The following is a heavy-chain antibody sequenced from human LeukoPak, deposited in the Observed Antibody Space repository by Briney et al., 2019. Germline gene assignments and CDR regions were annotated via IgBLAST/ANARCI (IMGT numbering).Heavy chain of an antibody. J-gene: IGHJ4*02. CDR2: ISSSSTSI. D-gene: IGHD1-26*01. CDR3: ATIGDRRSGELYRIDY. CDR1: GFIFSSYS. Sequence: GGSLRLSCAASGFIFSSYSMNWVRQRPGKGLEWVSYISSSSTSIYYADSVKGRFTISRDNSKNTLYLQMNSLRAEDAAVYYCATIGDRRSGELYRIDYWGQGTLVTVSS. V-gene: IGHV3-48*01.